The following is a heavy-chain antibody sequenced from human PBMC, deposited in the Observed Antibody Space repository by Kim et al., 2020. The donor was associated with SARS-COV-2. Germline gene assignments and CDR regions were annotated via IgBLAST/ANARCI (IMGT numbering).Heavy chain of an antibody. CDR1: EFTVTEKY. Sequence: GGSLRLSCTVSEFTVTEKYIAWVRQAPGKGLEWVSSIYSAGSGATFYADSVKGRFTTDRDNSENTVWLQMNSLRPDDTAIYHCVRFRSFSHDDAFDLWGQGTLVTVSS. J-gene: IGHJ3*01. V-gene: IGHV3-53*01. CDR2: IYSAGSGAT. CDR3: VRFRSFSHDDAFDL. D-gene: IGHD3-10*01.